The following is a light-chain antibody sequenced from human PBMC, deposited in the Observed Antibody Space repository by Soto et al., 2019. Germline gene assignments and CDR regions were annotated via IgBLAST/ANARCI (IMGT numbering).Light chain of an antibody. V-gene: IGKV3-11*01. J-gene: IGKJ4*01. CDR3: QQRSNVRLT. Sequence: IVIKQSPGTVCLCQGGRATLSYRASQSVSSSYLAWYQQRPGQAPRLLIYDASNRATGIPARFSGSGSGTDFTLTISSLEPEDFAVYYCQQRSNVRLTLGGGTRLEIK. CDR1: QSVSSSY. CDR2: DAS.